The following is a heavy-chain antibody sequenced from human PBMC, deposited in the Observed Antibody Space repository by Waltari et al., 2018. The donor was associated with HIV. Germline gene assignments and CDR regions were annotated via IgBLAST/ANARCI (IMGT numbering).Heavy chain of an antibody. D-gene: IGHD4-17*01. J-gene: IGHJ4*02. Sequence: QLRLQESGPRLVKPSETLSLTCSVYGGSISSNVYHLGWIRQSPGKGLEWIGSIYYTGNTYYKPSLKRRVTISIDTSKNQFSLRLTSVTAADTAIYYCVAQDYSDSVDWWGQGTLVTVFS. CDR1: GGSISSNVYH. V-gene: IGHV4-39*07. CDR3: VAQDYSDSVDW. CDR2: IYYTGNT.